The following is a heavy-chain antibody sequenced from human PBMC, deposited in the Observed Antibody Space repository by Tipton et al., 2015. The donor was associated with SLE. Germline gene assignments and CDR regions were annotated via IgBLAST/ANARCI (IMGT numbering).Heavy chain of an antibody. J-gene: IGHJ4*02. CDR3: TLTPTLIVAGLGDS. CDR2: LKNKAHGGTA. Sequence: SLRLSCAASGFTFSSYAMSWVRQAPGRGLEWVGSLKNKAHGGTANYAASVEGRFTISRDESKSIAFLQMNSLRIEDTAVYYCTLTPTLIVAGLGDSWGQGTLVTVSS. D-gene: IGHD2/OR15-2a*01. CDR1: GFTFSSYA. V-gene: IGHV3-49*04.